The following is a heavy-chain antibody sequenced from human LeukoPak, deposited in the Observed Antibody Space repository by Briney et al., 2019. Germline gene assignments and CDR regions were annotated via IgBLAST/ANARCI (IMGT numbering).Heavy chain of an antibody. D-gene: IGHD4-17*01. CDR3: ANLDYGDNNWFDP. V-gene: IGHV1-69*13. Sequence: GASVKYSCKASGGTFSSYAISWVREAPGQGLEWMGGIIPIFGTANYAQKFQGRVTITADESTSTAYMELSSLRSEDTAVYYCANLDYGDNNWFDPWGQGTLVTVSS. J-gene: IGHJ5*02. CDR1: GGTFSSYA. CDR2: IIPIFGTA.